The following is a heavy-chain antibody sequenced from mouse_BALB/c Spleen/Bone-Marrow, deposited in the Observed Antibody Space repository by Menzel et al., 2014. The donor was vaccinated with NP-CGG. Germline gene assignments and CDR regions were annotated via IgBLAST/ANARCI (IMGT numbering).Heavy chain of an antibody. V-gene: IGHV1-82*01. CDR1: GYAFIRSW. CDR3: ARSDGYRAMDY. D-gene: IGHD2-3*01. J-gene: IGHJ4*01. Sequence: QVQLQQPGTELVKPGASVKISCKASGYAFIRSWMNWVKQRPGQGLEWIGRIYPGDGDTNYNGKFKGKATLTADKSSTTAYMQLSSLTSVDSAVYFCARSDGYRAMDYWGQGTSVTVSS. CDR2: IYPGDGDT.